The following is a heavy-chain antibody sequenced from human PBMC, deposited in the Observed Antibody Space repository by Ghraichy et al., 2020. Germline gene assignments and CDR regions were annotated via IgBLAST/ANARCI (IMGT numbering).Heavy chain of an antibody. D-gene: IGHD2-21*02. CDR1: GYTFTNYG. V-gene: IGHV1-18*01. CDR2: ISAYNGNT. Sequence: ASVKVSCRASGYTFTNYGVTWVRQAPGQGLEWMGWISAYNGNTKYAQKFQGRVTVTTDTSTSTAYMELKSLRSDDTALYYCARKGVVSVMRFDYRNGMDVWGQGTTVTVSS. J-gene: IGHJ6*02. CDR3: ARKGVVSVMRFDYRNGMDV.